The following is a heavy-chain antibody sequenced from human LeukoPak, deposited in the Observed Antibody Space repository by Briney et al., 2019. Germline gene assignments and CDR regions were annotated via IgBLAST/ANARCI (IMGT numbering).Heavy chain of an antibody. CDR2: ISISSSTI. Sequence: GGSLRLSCAASGVTFSSYDMNWVRQAPGKGLERVSYISISSSTIYYADSVKGRFTISRDNAKNSLYLQMNSLRAEDTAVYYCARAGGGYIVVVPAAFDYWGRGTLLTVSS. CDR1: GVTFSSYD. J-gene: IGHJ4*02. V-gene: IGHV3-48*03. CDR3: ARAGGGYIVVVPAAFDY. D-gene: IGHD2-2*01.